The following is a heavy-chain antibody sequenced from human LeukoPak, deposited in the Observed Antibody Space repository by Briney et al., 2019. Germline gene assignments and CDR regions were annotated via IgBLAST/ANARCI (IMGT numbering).Heavy chain of an antibody. J-gene: IGHJ6*03. CDR3: ATYDAKGYYYYYMDV. CDR1: GGSISSSSYY. Sequence: SETLSLTFTVSGGSISSSSYYWGWIRQPPGKGLEWIGSIYYSGSTYYNPSLKSRVTISVDTSKNQFSLKLSSVTAADTAVYYCATYDAKGYYYYYMDVWGKGTTVTVSS. CDR2: IYYSGST. V-gene: IGHV4-39*01. D-gene: IGHD3-3*01.